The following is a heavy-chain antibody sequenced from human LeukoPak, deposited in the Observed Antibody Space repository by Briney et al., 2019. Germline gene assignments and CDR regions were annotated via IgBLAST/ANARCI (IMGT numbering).Heavy chain of an antibody. CDR2: INPTDGAT. D-gene: IGHD3-16*01. CDR1: GYTFTMYY. J-gene: IGHJ6*03. V-gene: IGHV1-46*01. CDR3: AREQRGGVSANLGGLFASYYTYYSMDV. Sequence: LGASVKVSCKASGYTFTMYYIHWVRQAPGQGLEWMGVINPTDGATTYAQRFQGRVTMTRDMSTTTVYMDLSSLRSEDTAVYFCAREQRGGVSANLGGLFASYYTYYSMDVWGRGTTVTVSS.